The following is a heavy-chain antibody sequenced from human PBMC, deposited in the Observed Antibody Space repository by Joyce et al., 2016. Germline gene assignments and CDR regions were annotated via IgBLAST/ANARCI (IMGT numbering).Heavy chain of an antibody. CDR1: GGSISSYY. J-gene: IGHJ6*02. D-gene: IGHD1-26*01. V-gene: IGHV4-59*01. Sequence: QVQLQESGPGLVKPSETLSLTCSVSGGSISSYYWSWIRQPPGKGLEGMGYIDDRGRTKYTPSLKSRVTISVDTSKNQFSLKLSSVTAADTAVYYCARAGGSNYYYGMDVWGQGTTVTVSS. CDR2: IDDRGRT. CDR3: ARAGGSNYYYGMDV.